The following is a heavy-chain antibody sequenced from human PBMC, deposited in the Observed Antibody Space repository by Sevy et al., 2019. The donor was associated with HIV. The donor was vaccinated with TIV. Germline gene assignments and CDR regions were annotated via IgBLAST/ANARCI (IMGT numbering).Heavy chain of an antibody. CDR2: IYYSGST. V-gene: IGHV4-39*01. CDR1: GGSISSSSYY. J-gene: IGHJ4*02. CDR3: ARRSGSYHGAYYFDC. Sequence: SETLSLTCTVSGGSISSSSYYWGWIRQPPGKGLEWIGSIYYSGSTYYNPSLKSRVTISVDTSKNQFSLKLSSVTAADTAVYYCARRSGSYHGAYYFDCWGQGTLVTVSS. D-gene: IGHD1-26*01.